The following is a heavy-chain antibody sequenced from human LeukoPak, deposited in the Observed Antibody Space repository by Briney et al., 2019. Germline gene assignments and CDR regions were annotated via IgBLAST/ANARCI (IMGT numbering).Heavy chain of an antibody. V-gene: IGHV1-2*02. J-gene: IGHJ1*01. CDR2: INPNSGGT. CDR1: GYTFTGYY. CDR3: ATDDYGSGNGYFQH. Sequence: GASVKVSCKASGYTFTGYYMQWVRQAPGQGLEWMGWINPNSGGTNYAQKFQGRVTMTRDTSISTAYMELSRLRSDDTAVYYCATDDYGSGNGYFQHWGQGTLVTVSS. D-gene: IGHD3-10*01.